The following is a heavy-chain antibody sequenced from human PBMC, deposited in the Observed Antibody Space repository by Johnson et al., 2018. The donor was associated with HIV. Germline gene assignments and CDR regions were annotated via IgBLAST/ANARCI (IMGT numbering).Heavy chain of an antibody. V-gene: IGHV3-30*04. CDR1: GFTLSNNA. CDR3: ASGVTARAPLLI. J-gene: IGHJ3*02. Sequence: QVQLVESGGDVVQPGRSLRLSCAASGFTLSNNAIHWVRQAPGKGLEWVAVISYDGTNTYYVDSVRGRFTISRDNSRNTVFLQMIILRPKDTAMYYCASGVTARAPLLIWGQGTMVTVSS. D-gene: IGHD6-6*01. CDR2: ISYDGTNT.